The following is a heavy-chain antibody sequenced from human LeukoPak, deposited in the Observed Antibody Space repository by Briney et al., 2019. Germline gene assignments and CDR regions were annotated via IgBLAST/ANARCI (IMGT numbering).Heavy chain of an antibody. CDR1: GGSFSGYY. CDR3: ARGSMDGYFDY. CDR2: INHSGST. V-gene: IGHV4-34*01. D-gene: IGHD2/OR15-2a*01. J-gene: IGHJ4*02. Sequence: PSETLSLTCAVHGGSFSGYYWSWIRQPPGKGLEWTGEINHSGSTNYNPSLKSRVTISVDTSKNQFSLKLSSVTAADTAVYYCARGSMDGYFDYWGQGTLVTVSS.